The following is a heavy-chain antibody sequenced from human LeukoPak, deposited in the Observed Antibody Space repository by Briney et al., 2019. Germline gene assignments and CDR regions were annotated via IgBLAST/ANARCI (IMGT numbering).Heavy chain of an antibody. CDR3: ARVHCSGGGCYQRNDGLEI. J-gene: IGHJ3*02. CDR2: ISVNSDYV. CDR1: GFTFTTYS. V-gene: IGHV3-21*01. D-gene: IGHD2-15*01. Sequence: GGSLRLSCAASGFTFTTYSMNWVRQAPGKGLEWVSSISVNSDYVYYTDSLRGRFTVSRDNTKNSLYLQMNNLRAEDTAVYYCARVHCSGGGCYQRNDGLEIWGQGTMVTVSS.